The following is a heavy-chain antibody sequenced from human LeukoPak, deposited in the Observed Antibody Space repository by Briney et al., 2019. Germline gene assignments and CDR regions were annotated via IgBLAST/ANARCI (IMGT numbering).Heavy chain of an antibody. V-gene: IGHV3-48*04. CDR3: ARIQLYYYYYGLDV. Sequence: PGGSLRLSCAASGFTFSYYSMNWVRQAPGKGLEWVSYISSSSSTIYYADSVKGRFTVSRDNAKNSLYLQMNSLRAEDTAVYYCARIQLYYYYYGLDVWGQGTTVTVSS. J-gene: IGHJ6*02. CDR1: GFTFSYYS. CDR2: ISSSSSTI. D-gene: IGHD5-18*01.